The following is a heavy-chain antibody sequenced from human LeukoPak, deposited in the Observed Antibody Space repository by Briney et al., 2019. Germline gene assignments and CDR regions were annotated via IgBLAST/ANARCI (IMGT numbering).Heavy chain of an antibody. CDR2: IIPIFGTA. J-gene: IGHJ5*02. Sequence: GASVKVSCKASGGTFSSYAISWVRQAPGQGLEWMGGIIPIFGTANYAQKFQGRVTITADESTSTAYMELSSLRSDDTAVYYCARDQPERKQLVLWWFDPWGQGTLVTVSS. V-gene: IGHV1-69*13. CDR1: GGTFSSYA. CDR3: ARDQPERKQLVLWWFDP. D-gene: IGHD6-13*01.